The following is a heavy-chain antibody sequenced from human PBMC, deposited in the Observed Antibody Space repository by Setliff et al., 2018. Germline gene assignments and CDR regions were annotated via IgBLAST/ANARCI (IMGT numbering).Heavy chain of an antibody. CDR2: ISYDGSNK. CDR3: AKDHGDIDFWYFDL. Sequence: PGGSLRLSCAASGFTFSSYGMNWVRQAPGKGLEWVAVISYDGSNKYYADSVKGRFTISRDNSKNTLYLQMNSLRVEDTAVYYCAKDHGDIDFWYFDLWGRGTLVTVSS. J-gene: IGHJ2*01. D-gene: IGHD4-17*01. CDR1: GFTFSSYG. V-gene: IGHV3-30*19.